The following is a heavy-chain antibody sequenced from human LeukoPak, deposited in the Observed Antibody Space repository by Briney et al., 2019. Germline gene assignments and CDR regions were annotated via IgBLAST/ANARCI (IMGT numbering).Heavy chain of an antibody. CDR3: AKGGGYSFGYYFDY. CDR2: IGVGGGST. V-gene: IGHV3-23*01. D-gene: IGHD5-18*01. Sequence: ETLSLTCAVSGGSISSSNWWSWVRQAPGKGLEWVSTIGVGGGSTYYADSVKGRFTISRDNSRNTLYLQMNSLRAEDTAVYYCAKGGGYSFGYYFDYWGQGTLVTVSS. J-gene: IGHJ4*02. CDR1: GGSISSSN.